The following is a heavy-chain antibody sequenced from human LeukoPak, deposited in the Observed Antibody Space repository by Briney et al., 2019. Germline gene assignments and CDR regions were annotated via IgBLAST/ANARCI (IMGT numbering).Heavy chain of an antibody. J-gene: IGHJ4*02. Sequence: PSETLSLTCTVSGGSISSGGYYWSWIRQHPGKGLEWIGYIYYSGSTYYNPSLKSRVTISVDTSKNQFSLKLSSVTAADTAVYYCARGFPDYYDSSGYASILYYFDYWGQGTLVTVSS. D-gene: IGHD3-22*01. CDR1: GGSISSGGYY. V-gene: IGHV4-31*03. CDR3: ARGFPDYYDSSGYASILYYFDY. CDR2: IYYSGST.